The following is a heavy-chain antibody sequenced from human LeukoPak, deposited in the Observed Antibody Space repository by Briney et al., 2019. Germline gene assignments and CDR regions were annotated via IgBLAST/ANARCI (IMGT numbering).Heavy chain of an antibody. D-gene: IGHD3-9*01. J-gene: IGHJ3*02. CDR2: ISSSSSYI. V-gene: IGHV3-21*01. Sequence: GGSLRLSCAASGFTFSSYSMNWVRQAPGKGLEWVSSISSSSSYIYYADSVKGRFTISRDNAKNSLYLQMNSLRAEDTAVYYCARDSYDILTGYYMGAFDIWGQGTMVTVSS. CDR1: GFTFSSYS. CDR3: ARDSYDILTGYYMGAFDI.